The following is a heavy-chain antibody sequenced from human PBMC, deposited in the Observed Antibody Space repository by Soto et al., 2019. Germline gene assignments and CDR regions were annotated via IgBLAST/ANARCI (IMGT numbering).Heavy chain of an antibody. Sequence: GASVEVSCKASGGTFDSFAISWVRQAPGQGLEWLGGIVPVFETTDYAQKFQERVTITADGSTGTAYMELSSVTYEDTAIYYCASRIRDDPSGPLYYYYTIDVGGKGPTVKVS. CDR2: IVPVFETT. D-gene: IGHD3-10*01. J-gene: IGHJ6*04. CDR1: GGTFDSFA. V-gene: IGHV1-69*13. CDR3: ASRIRDDPSGPLYYYYTIDV.